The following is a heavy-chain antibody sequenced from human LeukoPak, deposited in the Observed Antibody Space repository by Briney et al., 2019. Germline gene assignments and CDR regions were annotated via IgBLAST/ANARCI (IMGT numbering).Heavy chain of an antibody. CDR2: INHNGNVN. D-gene: IGHD3-22*01. CDR3: ARGSTYYDSSGQVPFDY. CDR1: GFTFSSYW. V-gene: IGHV3-7*01. Sequence: GSLRLSCAASGFTFSSYWMNWARQAPGKGLEWVASINHNGNVNYYVDSVKGRFTISRDNAKNSLYLQMNSLRAEDTAVYYCARGSTYYDSSGQVPFDYWGQGTLVTVSS. J-gene: IGHJ4*02.